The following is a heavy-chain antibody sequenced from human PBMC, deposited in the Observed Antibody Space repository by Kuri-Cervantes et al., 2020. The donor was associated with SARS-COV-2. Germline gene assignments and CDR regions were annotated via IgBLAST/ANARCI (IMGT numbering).Heavy chain of an antibody. Sequence: GESLKISCAASGFTFSSYAMHWVRQAPGKGLEYVSAISSNGGSTYYADSVKGRFTISRDNSKTTLYLQMGSLRAEDMAVYYCARGWAPDYWGQGTLVTVSS. V-gene: IGHV3-64*02. J-gene: IGHJ4*02. CDR3: ARGWAPDY. CDR2: ISSNGGST. CDR1: GFTFSSYA. D-gene: IGHD1-26*01.